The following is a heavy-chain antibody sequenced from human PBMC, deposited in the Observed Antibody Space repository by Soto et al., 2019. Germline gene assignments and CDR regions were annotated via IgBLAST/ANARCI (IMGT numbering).Heavy chain of an antibody. CDR2: INSDGSST. CDR3: ARGPYCSSTSCYRGPNWFDP. CDR1: GFTFSSYW. J-gene: IGHJ5*02. V-gene: IGHV3-74*01. Sequence: GGSLRLSCAASGFTFSSYWMHWVRQAPGKGLVWVSRINSDGSSTSYADSVKGRFTISRDNAKNTLYLQMNSLRAEDTAVYYCARGPYCSSTSCYRGPNWFDPWGQGTLVTVSS. D-gene: IGHD2-2*01.